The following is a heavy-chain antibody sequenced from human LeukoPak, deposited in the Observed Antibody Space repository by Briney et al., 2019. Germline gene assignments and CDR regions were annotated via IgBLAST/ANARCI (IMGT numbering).Heavy chain of an antibody. V-gene: IGHV4-38-2*01. D-gene: IGHD6-19*01. CDR1: GYSISSGYY. CDR2: IYHSGST. CDR3: AIGYSSGLYGAFDI. Sequence: SETLSLTCAVSGYSISSGYYWGWIRQPPGKGPEWIGSIYHSGSTYYNPSLKSRVTISVDTSKSHFSLKLSSVTAADTAVYYCAIGYSSGLYGAFDIWGQGTMVTVSS. J-gene: IGHJ3*02.